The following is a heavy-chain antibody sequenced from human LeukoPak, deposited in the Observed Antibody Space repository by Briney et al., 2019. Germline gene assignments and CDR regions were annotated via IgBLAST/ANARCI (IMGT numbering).Heavy chain of an antibody. CDR1: GYTFTSYW. V-gene: IGHV5-51*01. J-gene: IGHJ4*02. Sequence: PGESLKISCKGSGYTFTSYWIGWVRQMPGKGLEWMGIIYPGDSDTRYSPSLQGQVTISADKSITTAYLQWTSLKASDTAMYYCARRGSTPNFDYWGQGTLVTVSS. D-gene: IGHD5/OR15-5a*01. CDR2: IYPGDSDT. CDR3: ARRGSTPNFDY.